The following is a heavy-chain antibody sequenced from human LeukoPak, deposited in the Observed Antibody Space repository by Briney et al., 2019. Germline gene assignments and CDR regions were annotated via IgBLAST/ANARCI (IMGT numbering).Heavy chain of an antibody. V-gene: IGHV1-24*01. Sequence: ASVKVSCKVSGNPLSEVSLHWVRQAPGKGLEWMGGFDPEDEEIIYAPKFQARVTLTADEPTNTVFMRLTSLRSDDTAVYYCATDRSGYDLGYYGLDVWGRGTTVTVP. J-gene: IGHJ6*02. D-gene: IGHD5-12*01. CDR3: ATDRSGYDLGYYGLDV. CDR1: GNPLSEVS. CDR2: FDPEDEEI.